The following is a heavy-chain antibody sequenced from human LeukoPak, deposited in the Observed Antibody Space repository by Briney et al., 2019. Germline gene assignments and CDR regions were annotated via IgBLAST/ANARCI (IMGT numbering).Heavy chain of an antibody. CDR2: IYYSGST. V-gene: IGHV4-59*01. CDR1: GGSISSYY. Sequence: SETLSLTCTVSGGSISSYYWSWVRQPPGKGLEWIGYIYYSGSTNYNPSLKSRVTISVDTSKNQFSLKLSSVTAADTAVYYCARVGYYYGSGSYPDAFDIWGQGTMVTVSS. J-gene: IGHJ3*02. D-gene: IGHD3-10*01. CDR3: ARVGYYYGSGSYPDAFDI.